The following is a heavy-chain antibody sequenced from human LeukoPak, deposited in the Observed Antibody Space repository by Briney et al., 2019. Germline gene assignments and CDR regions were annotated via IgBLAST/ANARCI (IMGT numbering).Heavy chain of an antibody. V-gene: IGHV3-23*01. D-gene: IGHD6-6*01. Sequence: GRSLRLSCAASGFTFSTTGMSWVRQAPGKGLEWVSGISSSADKTYYTDSVRGRFSVFRDNSRNTLYLQMNNLRVEDTALYYCAKTASSSGEWGQGTLVTVSS. CDR2: ISSSADKT. CDR1: GFTFSTTG. J-gene: IGHJ4*02. CDR3: AKTASSSGE.